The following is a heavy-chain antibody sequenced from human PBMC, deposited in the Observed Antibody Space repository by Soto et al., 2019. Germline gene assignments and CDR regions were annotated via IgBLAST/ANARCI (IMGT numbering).Heavy chain of an antibody. V-gene: IGHV3-21*01. Sequence: PGGSLGLSCAASGFTFSSYSMHWVRQAPGKGLEWVSSISSRSRSIYYADSQKGRFTISRDNTKNSLYLQMNNLRAEDTAVYYFARETRGVDDAFDIRGQRTTVTGSS. CDR1: GFTFSSYS. D-gene: IGHD3-10*01. CDR2: ISSRSRSI. J-gene: IGHJ3*02. CDR3: ARETRGVDDAFDI.